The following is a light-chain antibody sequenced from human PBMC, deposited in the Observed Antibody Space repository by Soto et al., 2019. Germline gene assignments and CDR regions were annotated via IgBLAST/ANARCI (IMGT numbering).Light chain of an antibody. V-gene: IGLV8-61*01. CDR2: STN. J-gene: IGLJ3*02. CDR1: SGSVSTTYY. Sequence: QAVVTQEPSFSVSPGGTVTLTCGLSSGSVSTTYYPSWYQQTPGPAPRTLIYSTNTRSSGVPDRFSGSILGNKAALTITGAQADDEADYYCVLYMSSGISVFGGGTKLTVL. CDR3: VLYMSSGISV.